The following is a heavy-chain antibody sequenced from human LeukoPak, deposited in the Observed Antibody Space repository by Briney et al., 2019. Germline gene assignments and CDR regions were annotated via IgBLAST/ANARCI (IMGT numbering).Heavy chain of an antibody. J-gene: IGHJ6*03. CDR3: AREIVYCSGGSCQEKYYYYMDV. Sequence: ASVKVSCKASGYTFTGYYMHWVRQAPGQGLEWMGWINPNSGGTNYAQKFQGRVNMTRDTSISTAYMERSRLRSDDTAVYYCAREIVYCSGGSCQEKYYYYMDVWGKGTTVTVSS. CDR1: GYTFTGYY. D-gene: IGHD2-15*01. V-gene: IGHV1-2*02. CDR2: INPNSGGT.